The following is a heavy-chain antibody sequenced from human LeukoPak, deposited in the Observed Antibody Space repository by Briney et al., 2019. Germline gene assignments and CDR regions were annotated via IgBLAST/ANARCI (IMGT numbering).Heavy chain of an antibody. CDR1: GYTFTSYY. CDR3: ARDEQRGYSYARLWWFDP. CDR2: INPSGGST. J-gene: IGHJ5*02. Sequence: ASVKVSCKASGYTFTSYYMHWVRQAPGQGLEWMGIINPSGGSTSYAQKFQGRVTITADKSTSTAYMELSSLRSEDTAVYYCARDEQRGYSYARLWWFDPWGQGTLVTVSS. D-gene: IGHD5-18*01. V-gene: IGHV1-46*01.